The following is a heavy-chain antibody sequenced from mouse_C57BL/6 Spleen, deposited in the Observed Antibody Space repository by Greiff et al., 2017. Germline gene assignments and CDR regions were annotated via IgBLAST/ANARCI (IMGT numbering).Heavy chain of an antibody. J-gene: IGHJ2*01. Sequence: EVMLVESGGDLVKPGGSLKLSCAASGFTFSSYGMSWVRQTPDKRLEWVATISSGGSYTYYPDSVKGRFTISRDNAKKNLYLQMSRPESEDTAMYYCARLGGGDYFDYWGQGTTLTVSS. V-gene: IGHV5-6*01. CDR1: GFTFSSYG. CDR2: ISSGGSYT. CDR3: ARLGGGDYFDY.